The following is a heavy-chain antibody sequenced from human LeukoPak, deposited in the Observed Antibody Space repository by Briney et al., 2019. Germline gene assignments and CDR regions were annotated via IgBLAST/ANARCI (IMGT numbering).Heavy chain of an antibody. CDR1: GFTFSSYA. CDR2: ISGSGGST. J-gene: IGHJ4*02. CDR3: AKGGYCTNGVCYIDYFDY. Sequence: PGGSLRLSCAASGFTFSSYAMSWVRQAPGKGLEWVSAISGSGGSTYYADSVKGRFTISGDNSKNTLYLQMNSLRAEDTAVYYCAKGGYCTNGVCYIDYFDYWGQGTLVTVSS. D-gene: IGHD2-8*01. V-gene: IGHV3-23*01.